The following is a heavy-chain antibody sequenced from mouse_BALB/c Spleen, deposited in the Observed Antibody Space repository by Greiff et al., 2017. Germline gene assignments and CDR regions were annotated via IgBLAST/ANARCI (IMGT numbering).Heavy chain of an antibody. Sequence: EVQLQQSGAELVKPGASVKLSCTASGFNIKDSYMHWVKQRPEQGLEWIGRIDPANGNTKYDPKFQGKATITADTSSNTAYLQHSSLTSEDTAVYYCASERIYDGYYDAMDYWGQGASVTVSS. CDR2: IDPANGNT. CDR1: GFNIKDSY. J-gene: IGHJ4*01. D-gene: IGHD2-3*01. CDR3: ASERIYDGYYDAMDY. V-gene: IGHV14-3*02.